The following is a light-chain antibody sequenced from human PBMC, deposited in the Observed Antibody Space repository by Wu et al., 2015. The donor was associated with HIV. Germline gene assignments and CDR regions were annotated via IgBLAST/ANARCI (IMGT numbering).Light chain of an antibody. CDR2: GAS. CDR1: QSVSSSY. Sequence: EIVLTQSPGTLSLSPGERATLSCRASQSVSSSYLAWYQQKPGQAPRLLIYGASSRATGIPDRLSGSGSGADFTLTISRPEPEDSAVYYCQQYATSPHTFGQGTKLEIK. J-gene: IGKJ2*01. V-gene: IGKV3-20*01. CDR3: QQYATSPHT.